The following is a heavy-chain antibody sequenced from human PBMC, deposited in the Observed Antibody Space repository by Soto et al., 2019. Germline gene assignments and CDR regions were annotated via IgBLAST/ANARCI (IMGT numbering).Heavy chain of an antibody. D-gene: IGHD3-10*01. J-gene: IGHJ3*02. Sequence: GGSLRLSCAASGFSFTGHPMIWVRQAPEKGLEWVAGISDGGDLTYNADSVKGRFTISRDSSRNTLYLQMNSLRAEDTAVYYCARRVIGSSRAFDIWGQGTMVTVS. CDR2: ISDGGDLT. CDR3: ARRVIGSSRAFDI. CDR1: GFSFTGHP. V-gene: IGHV3-23*01.